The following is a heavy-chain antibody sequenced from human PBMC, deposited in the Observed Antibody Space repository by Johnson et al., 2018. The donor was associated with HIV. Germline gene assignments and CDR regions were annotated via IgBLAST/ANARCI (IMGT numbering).Heavy chain of an antibody. CDR2: INWNGGST. V-gene: IGHV3-20*04. CDR3: ARVVQYYDSSGYSTRGGDGLDI. Sequence: MLLVESGGGVVQPGRSPRLSCAASGFTFSSYAIHWVRQVPGQGLEWVSGINWNGGSTSYADSVKGRFTISRDNAKNYLYLQMNSLRAEDTALYYCARVVQYYDSSGYSTRGGDGLDIWGQGTVVTVSS. J-gene: IGHJ3*02. CDR1: GFTFSSYA. D-gene: IGHD3-22*01.